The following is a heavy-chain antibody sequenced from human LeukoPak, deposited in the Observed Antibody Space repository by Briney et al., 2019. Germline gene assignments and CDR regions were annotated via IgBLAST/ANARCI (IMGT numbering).Heavy chain of an antibody. Sequence: PSETLSLTCAVYGGSFSGYYWSWIRQPPGKGLEWIGEINHSGSTNNNPSLKSRVTISVDTSKNQFSLKLSSVTAADTAVYYCARAGIAAAGTIRGVKYFQHWGQGTLVTVSS. CDR2: INHSGST. CDR1: GGSFSGYY. CDR3: ARAGIAAAGTIRGVKYFQH. D-gene: IGHD6-13*01. J-gene: IGHJ1*01. V-gene: IGHV4-34*01.